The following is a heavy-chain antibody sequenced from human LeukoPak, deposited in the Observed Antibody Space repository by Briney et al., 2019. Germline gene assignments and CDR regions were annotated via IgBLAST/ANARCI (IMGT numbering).Heavy chain of an antibody. J-gene: IGHJ1*01. D-gene: IGHD2-8*01. CDR2: IDSDGSGT. V-gene: IGHV3-74*01. CDR1: GYTFSSFW. CDR3: ARVLSANSPVYQQ. Sequence: PGGSLRLSCAASGYTFSSFWIHWVRQAPGKGLEWVARIDSDGSGTRYADSVKGRFTISRDNAKNTLYLQMNSLRAEDTAVYYCARVLSANSPVYQQWGQGMLVAVSS.